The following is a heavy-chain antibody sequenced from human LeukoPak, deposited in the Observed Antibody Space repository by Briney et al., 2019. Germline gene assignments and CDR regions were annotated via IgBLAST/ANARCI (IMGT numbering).Heavy chain of an antibody. Sequence: SETLSLTCTVSGGSISSYYWSWIRQPAGKGLEWIGRIYTSGSTNYNPSLKSRVTISVDTSKNRFSLKLSSVTAADTAVYYCARYHITMVRGVKNYFDYWGQGTLVTVSS. D-gene: IGHD3-10*01. CDR3: ARYHITMVRGVKNYFDY. J-gene: IGHJ4*02. CDR1: GGSISSYY. CDR2: IYTSGST. V-gene: IGHV4-4*07.